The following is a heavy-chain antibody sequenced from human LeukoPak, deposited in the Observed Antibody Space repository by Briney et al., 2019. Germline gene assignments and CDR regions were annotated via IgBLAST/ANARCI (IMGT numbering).Heavy chain of an antibody. CDR1: GGSISSGGYY. CDR3: ARERGPGDGYPGPIGY. Sequence: SETLSLTCTVSGGSISSGGYYWSWIRQHPGKGLEWIGYIYYSGSTYYNPSLKSRVTISVDTSKNQFSLKLSSVTAADTAVYYCARERGPGDGYPGPIGYWGQGTLVTVSS. D-gene: IGHD5-24*01. J-gene: IGHJ4*02. V-gene: IGHV4-31*03. CDR2: IYYSGST.